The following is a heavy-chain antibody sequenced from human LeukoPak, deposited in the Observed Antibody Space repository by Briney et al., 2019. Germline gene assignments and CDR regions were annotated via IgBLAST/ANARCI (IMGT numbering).Heavy chain of an antibody. V-gene: IGHV4-4*07. CDR3: ATESRGSRYYYYYMDV. Sequence: SETLSLTCTVSGGSINVYYWSWIRQPAGKGLQWIGRISTSGNTDYNPSLKSRVTISADTSKKQFSLKLRSVTAADTAVYYCATESRGSRYYYYYMDVWGKGTTVTVSS. CDR2: ISTSGNT. D-gene: IGHD3-16*01. J-gene: IGHJ6*03. CDR1: GGSINVYY.